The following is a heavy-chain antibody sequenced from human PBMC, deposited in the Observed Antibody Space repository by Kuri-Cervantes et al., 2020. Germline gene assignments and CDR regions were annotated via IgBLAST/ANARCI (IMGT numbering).Heavy chain of an antibody. D-gene: IGHD4-17*01. CDR2: IYSGGST. V-gene: IGHV3-53*05. Sequence: GESLKISCAASGFTVSSNYMSWVRQAPGKGLEWVSVIYSGGSTYYADSVKGRFTISRDNSKNTLYLQMNSLRAEDTAVYYCARDGATVTTTYYYGMDVWGQGTTVTVSS. J-gene: IGHJ6*02. CDR1: GFTVSSNY. CDR3: ARDGATVTTTYYYGMDV.